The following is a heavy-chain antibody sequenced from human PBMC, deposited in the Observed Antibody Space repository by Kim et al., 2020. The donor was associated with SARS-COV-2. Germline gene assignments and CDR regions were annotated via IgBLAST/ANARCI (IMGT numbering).Heavy chain of an antibody. V-gene: IGHV3-33*01. CDR3: ARGGSSSPDYYYGMDV. J-gene: IGHJ6*02. Sequence: GGSLRLSCAASGFTFSSYGMHWVRQAPGKGLEWVAVIWYDGSNKYYADSVKGRFTISRDNSKNTLYLQMNSLRAEDTAVYYCARGGSSSPDYYYGMDVWGQGTTVTVSS. CDR2: IWYDGSNK. D-gene: IGHD6-6*01. CDR1: GFTFSSYG.